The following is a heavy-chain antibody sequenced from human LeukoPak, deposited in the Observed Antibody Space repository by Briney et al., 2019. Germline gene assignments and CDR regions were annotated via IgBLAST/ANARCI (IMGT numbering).Heavy chain of an antibody. V-gene: IGHV3-30*02. CDR2: IRYDGSNT. J-gene: IGHJ4*02. D-gene: IGHD6-19*01. CDR3: AKDQEWLDSWTKYYFDY. CDR1: GFTFSSYG. Sequence: PGGSLRLSCAASGFTFSSYGMHWVRQAPGKGLEWVAFIRYDGSNTYYADSVKGRFTISRDNSKNTLYLQMNSLRGEDTAVYYCAKDQEWLDSWTKYYFDYWGQGTLVTVSS.